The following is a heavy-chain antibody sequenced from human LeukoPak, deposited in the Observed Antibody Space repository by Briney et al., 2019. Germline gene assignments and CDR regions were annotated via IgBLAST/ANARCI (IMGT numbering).Heavy chain of an antibody. CDR2: INHSGST. J-gene: IGHJ1*01. CDR3: AHSSDYQQY. Sequence: SETLSLTCAVYGGSFNTYYWSWIRQPPGKGLEWIGEINHSGSTNYNPSLKGRVTISVDTSQNQVSLKLSFVTAADTAVYYCAHSSDYQQYCGQGTLVTVSS. D-gene: IGHD3-22*01. CDR1: GGSFNTYY. V-gene: IGHV4-34*01.